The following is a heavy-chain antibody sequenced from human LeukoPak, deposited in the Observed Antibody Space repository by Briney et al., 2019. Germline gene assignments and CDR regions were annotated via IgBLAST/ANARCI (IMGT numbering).Heavy chain of an antibody. CDR3: AKGEWELRIDY. CDR2: ISWNSGSI. D-gene: IGHD1-26*01. J-gene: IGHJ4*02. V-gene: IGHV3-9*01. Sequence: PGGSLRLSCAASGFTFDDYAMHWVRQAPGKGLEWVAGISWNSGSIGYADSVKGRFTISRDNAKNSLYLQMNSLRAEDTALYYCAKGEWELRIDYWGQGTLVTVSS. CDR1: GFTFDDYA.